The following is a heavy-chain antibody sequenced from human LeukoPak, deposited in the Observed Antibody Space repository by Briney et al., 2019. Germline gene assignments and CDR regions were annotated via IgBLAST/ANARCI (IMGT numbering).Heavy chain of an antibody. J-gene: IGHJ1*01. CDR3: ARGRAVADAGAEYFQH. V-gene: IGHV4-59*01. CDR2: IYYSGST. CDR1: GGSISSYY. Sequence: PSETLSLTCTVSGGSISSYYWSWIRQPPGKGLEWIGYIYYSGSTNYNPSPKSRVTISVDTSKNQFSLKLSSVTAADTAVYYCARGRAVADAGAEYFQHWGQGTLVTVS. D-gene: IGHD6-19*01.